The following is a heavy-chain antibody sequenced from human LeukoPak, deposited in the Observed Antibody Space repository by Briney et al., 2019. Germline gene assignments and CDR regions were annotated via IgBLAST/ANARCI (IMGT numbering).Heavy chain of an antibody. Sequence: GGSLRLSCAASGFTFSSSAMSWVRQAPGKGLVWVSRINSDGSSTSYADSVKGRFTISRDNAKNTLYLQMNSLRAEDTAVYYCARAGRQAGYYDIKRWGAFDIWGQGTMVTVSS. J-gene: IGHJ3*02. D-gene: IGHD3-22*01. CDR1: GFTFSSSA. V-gene: IGHV3-74*01. CDR3: ARAGRQAGYYDIKRWGAFDI. CDR2: INSDGSST.